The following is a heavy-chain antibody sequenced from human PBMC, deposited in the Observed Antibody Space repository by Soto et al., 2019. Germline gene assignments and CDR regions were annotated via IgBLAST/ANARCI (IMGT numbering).Heavy chain of an antibody. V-gene: IGHV1-24*01. D-gene: IGHD6-19*01. J-gene: IGHJ4*02. CDR1: GYALTELS. CDR3: ASRLAVADSGDLDD. Sequence: ASVKVSCKVSGYALTELSMHWVRQAPGKGLEWMGGFDPEDGETIYAQKFQGRVTMTDDTSTNTAYMELSSLRSEDTAFYYCASRLAVADSGDLDDWGQGTLVTVAS. CDR2: FDPEDGET.